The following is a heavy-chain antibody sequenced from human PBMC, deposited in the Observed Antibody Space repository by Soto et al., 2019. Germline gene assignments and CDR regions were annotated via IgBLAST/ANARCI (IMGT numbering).Heavy chain of an antibody. V-gene: IGHV1-18*01. CDR2: ISAYNDNT. CDR3: ARESPPADY. Sequence: GASVKVSCTASGYTFNSYGISCVRQAPGQGLEWMGWISAYNDNTNYAQNLQGRVTMTTDTSTSTAYMELRSLRSDDTAVYYCARESPPADYWGQGTLVTVSS. CDR1: GYTFNSYG. J-gene: IGHJ4*02.